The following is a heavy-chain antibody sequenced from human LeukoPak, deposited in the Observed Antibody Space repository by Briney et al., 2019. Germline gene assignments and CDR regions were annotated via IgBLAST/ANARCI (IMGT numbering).Heavy chain of an antibody. V-gene: IGHV3-33*06. D-gene: IGHD6-13*01. CDR2: IWYDGSNK. Sequence: GGSLRLSCAASGLTFSSYGMHWVRQAPGKGLEWVAVIWYDGSNKYYADSVKGRFTISRDNSKNTLYLQMNSLRAEDTAVYYCAKGIAAAGTGADYYYYMDAWGKGTTVTVSS. CDR3: AKGIAAAGTGADYYYYMDA. CDR1: GLTFSSYG. J-gene: IGHJ6*03.